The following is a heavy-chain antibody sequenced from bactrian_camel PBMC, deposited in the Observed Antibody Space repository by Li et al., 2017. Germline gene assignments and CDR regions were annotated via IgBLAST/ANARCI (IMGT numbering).Heavy chain of an antibody. D-gene: IGHD1*01. CDR2: IYTGTDRT. CDR3: AADLLLMRPLDPSEYQY. CDR1: GFTLSKFW. J-gene: IGHJ4*01. Sequence: VQLVESGGGLVQPGGSLRLSCAASGFTLSKFWMYWIRQAPGKGREGVASIYTGTDRTYYADSVKGRFAIWQDNAKNTVYLQINYLRPEDTAMYYCAADLLLMRPLDPSEYQYWGQGTQVTVS. V-gene: IGHV3S1*01.